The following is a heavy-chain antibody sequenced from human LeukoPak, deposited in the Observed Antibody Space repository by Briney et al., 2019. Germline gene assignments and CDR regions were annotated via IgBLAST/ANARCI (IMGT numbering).Heavy chain of an antibody. J-gene: IGHJ3*02. Sequence: GGSLRLSCAASGFTVSSNFMTWVRQAPGKGLEWVSVIYSGGSTYYAESVKGRFTISRDNSKNTLYIQMNSLRAEDTAVYYCARDREVGDGIDSFDIWGQGTMVTVSS. CDR1: GFTVSSNF. CDR3: ARDREVGDGIDSFDI. V-gene: IGHV3-66*01. D-gene: IGHD1-26*01. CDR2: IYSGGST.